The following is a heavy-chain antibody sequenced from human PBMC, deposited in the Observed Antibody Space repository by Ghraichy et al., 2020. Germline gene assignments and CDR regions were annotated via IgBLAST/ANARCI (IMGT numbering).Heavy chain of an antibody. CDR1: GFTFSGYA. D-gene: IGHD2-2*01. Sequence: GGPLRLSCAASGFTFSGYAMSWVRQAPGEGLEWVSTISGSGGDTYYADSVKGRFTISRDNSNNTLYLQMNSLRAADTAIYYCAKEGRYCSGISCYDYWGQGTLVTVSS. CDR2: ISGSGGDT. V-gene: IGHV3-23*01. J-gene: IGHJ4*02. CDR3: AKEGRYCSGISCYDY.